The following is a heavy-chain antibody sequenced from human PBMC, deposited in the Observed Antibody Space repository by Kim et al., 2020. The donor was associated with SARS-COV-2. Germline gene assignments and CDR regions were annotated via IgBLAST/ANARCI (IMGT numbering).Heavy chain of an antibody. J-gene: IGHJ4*02. CDR1: GFTFSSYA. CDR3: AKVPGTAVAGTLDY. D-gene: IGHD6-19*01. Sequence: GGSLRLSCAASGFTFSSYAMSWVRQAPGKGLEWVSSISGSGGSTYYADSVKGRFTISRDNSKNTLYLQMNSLRAEDTAVYYCAKVPGTAVAGTLDYWGQGTQVTVSS. V-gene: IGHV3-23*01. CDR2: ISGSGGST.